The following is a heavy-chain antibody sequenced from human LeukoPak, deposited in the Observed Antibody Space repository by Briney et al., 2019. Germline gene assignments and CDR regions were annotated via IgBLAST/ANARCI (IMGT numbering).Heavy chain of an antibody. CDR1: GGSVSSGSYY. CDR3: ARGGYSYGPPHFDL. D-gene: IGHD5-18*01. Sequence: SETLSLTCTVSGGSVSSGSYYWSWLRQPPGKGLEWIVYIYYSGSTNYNPSLKSRVTISVDTSKNQFSLKLSSVTAADTAVYYCARGGYSYGPPHFDLWGRGTLVTVSS. CDR2: IYYSGST. J-gene: IGHJ2*01. V-gene: IGHV4-61*01.